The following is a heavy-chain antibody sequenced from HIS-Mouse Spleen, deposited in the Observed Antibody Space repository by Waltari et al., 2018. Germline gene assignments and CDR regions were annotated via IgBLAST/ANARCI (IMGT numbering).Heavy chain of an antibody. V-gene: IGHV4-59*09. CDR3: ARGHGSFDY. D-gene: IGHD1-26*01. CDR2: ST. Sequence: STNYNPSLKSRVTISVDTSKNQFSLKLSSVTAADTAVYYCARGHGSFDYWGQGTLVTVSS. J-gene: IGHJ4*02.